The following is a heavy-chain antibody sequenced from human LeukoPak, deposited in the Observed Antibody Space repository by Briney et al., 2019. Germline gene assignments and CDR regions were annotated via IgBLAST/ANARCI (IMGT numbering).Heavy chain of an antibody. CDR3: VRSHYSNYYFDY. CDR2: ISWNSGNI. CDR1: GFTFDDYG. D-gene: IGHD4-11*01. V-gene: IGHV3-9*01. J-gene: IGHJ4*02. Sequence: GGSLRLSCAASGFTFDDYGMHWVRQVPGKGLEWVSGISWNSGNIGYADSVKGRFTISRDNAKNSLHLQMNSLRAEDTALYYCVRSHYSNYYFDYWGQGTLVTVSS.